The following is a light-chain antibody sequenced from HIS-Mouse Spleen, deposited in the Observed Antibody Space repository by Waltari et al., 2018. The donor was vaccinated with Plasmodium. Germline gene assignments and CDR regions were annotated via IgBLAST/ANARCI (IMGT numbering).Light chain of an antibody. CDR2: DVS. Sequence: SALTQPRPVSGPPGQSVTISCTGTSRAVGGYNYVSWYQQHPGKAPNLMIYDVSKRPSGVPDRFSGSKSGNTASLTISGLQAEDEADYYCCSYAGSYTYVFGTGTKVTVL. CDR1: SRAVGGYNY. CDR3: CSYAGSYTYV. J-gene: IGLJ1*01. V-gene: IGLV2-11*01.